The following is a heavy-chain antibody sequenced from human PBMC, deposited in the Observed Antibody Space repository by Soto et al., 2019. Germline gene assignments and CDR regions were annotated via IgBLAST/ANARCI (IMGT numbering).Heavy chain of an antibody. Sequence: QVQLVQSGAEVKKPGASVKVSCKASGYTFTSYYMHWVRQAPGQGLEWMGIINPSGGSTSYAQKFQGRVTMTRDTSTSTVYMELSSLRSEDTAVYYCARAAAVVVVAATEDAFDIWAKGQWSPSLQ. CDR3: ARAAAVVVVAATEDAFDI. D-gene: IGHD2-15*01. CDR1: GYTFTSYY. V-gene: IGHV1-46*01. J-gene: IGHJ3*02. CDR2: INPSGGST.